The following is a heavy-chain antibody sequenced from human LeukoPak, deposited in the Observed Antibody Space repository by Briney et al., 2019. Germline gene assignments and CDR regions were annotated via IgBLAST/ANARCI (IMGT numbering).Heavy chain of an antibody. CDR1: GLTVSSNY. CDR2: IYSGGST. Sequence: GGSLRLSCAASGLTVSSNYMSSVRQAPGKGLEWVSVIYSGGSTYYADSVKGRFTISRDNSKNTLYLQMNSLRAEDTAVYYCATHAHSSSWYPDYYYGMDVWGQGTTVTVSS. CDR3: ATHAHSSSWYPDYYYGMDV. J-gene: IGHJ6*02. V-gene: IGHV3-53*01. D-gene: IGHD6-13*01.